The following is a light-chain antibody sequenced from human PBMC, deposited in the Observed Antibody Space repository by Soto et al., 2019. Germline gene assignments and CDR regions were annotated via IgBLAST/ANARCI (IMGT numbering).Light chain of an antibody. Sequence: EIVMTQSPATLSVSPGERATLSCRASQSISGTLAWYQQKPGQAPRLLIYGASTRATGVPARFSGSGSGTEFTLAISSLQSEESAVYYCQQYHNWPITVGQGTRLEIK. CDR3: QQYHNWPIT. J-gene: IGKJ5*01. CDR2: GAS. V-gene: IGKV3-15*01. CDR1: QSISGT.